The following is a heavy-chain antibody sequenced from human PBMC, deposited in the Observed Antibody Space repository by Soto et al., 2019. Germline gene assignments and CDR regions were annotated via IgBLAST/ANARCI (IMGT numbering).Heavy chain of an antibody. CDR1: GFTFSSYA. J-gene: IGHJ4*02. V-gene: IGHV3-23*01. CDR3: AKTIDIVVVVAPSFDY. Sequence: EVQLLESGGGLVQPGGSLRLSCAASGFTFSSYAMSWVRQAPGKGLEWVSAISGSGGSTYYADSVKGRFPISRDNSKNTLYLQMNSLRADDTAVYYCAKTIDIVVVVAPSFDYWGQGTLVTVSS. D-gene: IGHD2-15*01. CDR2: ISGSGGST.